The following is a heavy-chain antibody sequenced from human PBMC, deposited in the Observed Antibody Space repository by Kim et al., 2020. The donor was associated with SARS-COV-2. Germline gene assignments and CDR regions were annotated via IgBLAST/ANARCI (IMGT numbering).Heavy chain of an antibody. V-gene: IGHV4-39*01. CDR1: GGSISSSSYY. D-gene: IGHD3-9*01. Sequence: SETLSLTCTVSGGSISSSSYYWGWIRQPPGKGLEWIGSIYYSGSTYYNPSLKSRVTISVDTSKNQFSLKLSSVTAADTAVYYCARHSPGRTYYDILTGYYCGYYFDYWGQGTLVTVSS. CDR2: IYYSGST. J-gene: IGHJ4*02. CDR3: ARHSPGRTYYDILTGYYCGYYFDY.